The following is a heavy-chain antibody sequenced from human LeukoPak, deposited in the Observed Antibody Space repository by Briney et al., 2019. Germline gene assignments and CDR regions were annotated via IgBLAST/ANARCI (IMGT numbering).Heavy chain of an antibody. CDR2: IYTSGST. CDR1: GGSISSYY. Sequence: SETLSLTCTVSGGSISSYYWSWIRQPAGKGLEWIGRIYTSGSTNYNPSLKSRVTMSVDTSKNQFSLKLSSVTAADTAVYYCARVPMDYGESWYFDLWGRSTLVTVSS. D-gene: IGHD3-10*01. J-gene: IGHJ2*01. V-gene: IGHV4-4*07. CDR3: ARVPMDYGESWYFDL.